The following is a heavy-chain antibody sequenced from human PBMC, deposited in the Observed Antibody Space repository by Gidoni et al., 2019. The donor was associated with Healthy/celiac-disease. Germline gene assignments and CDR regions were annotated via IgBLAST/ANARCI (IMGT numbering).Heavy chain of an antibody. D-gene: IGHD3-22*01. CDR3: ASTDRDSSGYYYFDY. J-gene: IGHJ4*02. CDR1: GFTFDDYA. CDR2: ISWDGGST. V-gene: IGHV3-43D*03. Sequence: EVQLVESGGVVVQPGGSLRLSCAASGFTFDDYAMHWVRQAPGKGLEWVSLISWDGGSTYYADSVKGRFTISRENSKNSLYLQMNSLRAEDTALYYCASTDRDSSGYYYFDYWGQGTLVTVSS.